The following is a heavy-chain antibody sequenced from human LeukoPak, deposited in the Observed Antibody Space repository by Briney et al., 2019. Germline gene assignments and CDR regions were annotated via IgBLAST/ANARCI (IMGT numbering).Heavy chain of an antibody. CDR1: GYTFTSYG. J-gene: IGHJ4*02. CDR2: ISAYNGNT. D-gene: IGHD1-1*01. Sequence: GASVTVSCKASGYTFTSYGISWVRQAPGQGLEWMGWISAYNGNTNYAQKLQGRVTITTDTSTSTAYMELRSRRSDDTAVYYCARDLRGYNWNFDYWGQGTLVTVSS. CDR3: ARDLRGYNWNFDY. V-gene: IGHV1-18*01.